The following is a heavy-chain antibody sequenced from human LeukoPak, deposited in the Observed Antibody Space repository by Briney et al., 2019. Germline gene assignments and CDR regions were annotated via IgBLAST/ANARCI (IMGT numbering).Heavy chain of an antibody. CDR2: IYYGETT. V-gene: IGHV4-39*01. J-gene: IGHJ6*03. CDR1: GGSISSTSYY. Sequence: KASETLSLTCTVSGGSISSTSYYWDWIRQPPGKGLEWIGSIYYGETTYYSSSLKSRVTISVNTSKNQFSLRLTSLTAADTAVYYCARQVSDYFSYYIDVSGRGTTVTGSS. CDR3: ARQVSDYFSYYIDV. D-gene: IGHD5/OR15-5a*01.